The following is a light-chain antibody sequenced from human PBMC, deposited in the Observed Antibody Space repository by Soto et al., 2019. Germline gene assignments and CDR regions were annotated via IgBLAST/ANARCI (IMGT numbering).Light chain of an antibody. Sequence: IVFTQSPGTLSLAPGQRATLSCRDNXSVSRTYLIWYEQKPGPSPRLFIXGPXSRATAVPERFSGGGSGTDFTLTISRLEPEEFAVYYCQHFVNSLTWTFGQGTKVDIK. V-gene: IGKV3-20*01. CDR3: QHFVNSLTWT. J-gene: IGKJ1*01. CDR1: XSVSRTY. CDR2: GPX.